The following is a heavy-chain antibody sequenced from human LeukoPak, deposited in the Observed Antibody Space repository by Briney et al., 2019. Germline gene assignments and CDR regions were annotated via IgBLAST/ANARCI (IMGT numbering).Heavy chain of an antibody. J-gene: IGHJ6*03. CDR3: ARVQYYYDSSGYYEYYYYYYMDV. CDR2: ISAYNGNT. CDR1: GYTFTSYG. V-gene: IGHV1-18*01. D-gene: IGHD3-22*01. Sequence: APVKVSCKASGYTFTSYGISWVRQAPGQGLEWMGWISAYNGNTNYAQKLQGRVTMTTDTSTSTAYMELRSLRSDDTAVYYCARVQYYYDSSGYYEYYYYYYMDVWGKGTTVTVSS.